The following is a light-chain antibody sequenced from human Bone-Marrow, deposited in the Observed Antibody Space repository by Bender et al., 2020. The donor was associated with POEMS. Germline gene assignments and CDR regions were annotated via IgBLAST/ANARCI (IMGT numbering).Light chain of an antibody. CDR1: SSNIGAHA. J-gene: IGLJ3*02. Sequence: QSVLTQPPSASGTPGQRVTISCSGGSSNIGAHAVNWYQHLPGTAPPLLIYSSHRRPSEVPDRFSVSRSGTSASLGISGLQSEDEADYYCAVWDDSLNGWVFGGGTKLTVL. CDR2: SSH. CDR3: AVWDDSLNGWV. V-gene: IGLV1-44*01.